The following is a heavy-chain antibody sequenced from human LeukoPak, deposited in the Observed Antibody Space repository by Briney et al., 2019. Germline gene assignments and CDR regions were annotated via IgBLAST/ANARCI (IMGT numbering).Heavy chain of an antibody. Sequence: GGSLRLSCAASGFTFSSYGMHWVRQAPGKGLEWVAVIWYGGSNKYYADSVKGRFTISRDNSKSTLYLQMNSLRAEDTAVYYCARDRTDDYDVNLDYWGQGTLVTVSS. J-gene: IGHJ4*02. D-gene: IGHD5-12*01. CDR2: IWYGGSNK. CDR1: GFTFSSYG. CDR3: ARDRTDDYDVNLDY. V-gene: IGHV3-33*08.